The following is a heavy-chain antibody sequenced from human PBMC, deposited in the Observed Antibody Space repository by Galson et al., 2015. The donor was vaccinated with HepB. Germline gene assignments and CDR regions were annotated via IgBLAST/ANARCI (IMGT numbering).Heavy chain of an antibody. CDR3: ARGDGGYYFSMDV. D-gene: IGHD3-16*01. V-gene: IGHV3-33*08. J-gene: IGHJ6*03. Sequence: SLRLSCAASGFTFRSYGMHWVRQAPGKGLEWVAIIGYDGSNKYYADSVKGPFAISRDNSKNTLYLQMNSLSAEDTAVYYCARGDGGYYFSMDVWGKGTTVTVSS. CDR1: GFTFRSYG. CDR2: IGYDGSNK.